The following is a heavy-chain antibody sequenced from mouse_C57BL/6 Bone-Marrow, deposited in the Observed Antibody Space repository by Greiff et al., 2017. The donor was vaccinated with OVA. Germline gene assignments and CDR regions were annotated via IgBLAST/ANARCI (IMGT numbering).Heavy chain of an antibody. D-gene: IGHD2-1*01. V-gene: IGHV1-50*01. CDR3: AREGGNYCFDY. CDR2: IDPSDSYT. CDR1: GYTFTSYW. Sequence: QVQLQQPGAELVKPGASVKLSCKASGYTFTSYWMQWVKQSPGQGLEWIGEIDPSDSYTNYNQKFKGKATLTVDTSSSTAYMQLSSLTSEDSAVYYCAREGGNYCFDYWGQGTTLTVSS. J-gene: IGHJ2*01.